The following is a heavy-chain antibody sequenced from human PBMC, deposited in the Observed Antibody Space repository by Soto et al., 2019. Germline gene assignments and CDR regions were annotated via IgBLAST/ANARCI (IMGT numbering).Heavy chain of an antibody. CDR1: GFTFSSYA. D-gene: IGHD1-26*01. CDR3: VRDDKWAFDI. J-gene: IGHJ3*02. CDR2: ISVGSGSI. V-gene: IGHV3-48*02. Sequence: EAHLVESGGGLVQPGRSRRLSCAASGFTFSSYAFNWVRQAPGKGLEWISYISVGSGSIFYADSVKSRFTISRDDAQNSLYLQMNTLRDEDTAIYFCVRDDKWAFDIWGQGTTVIVSS.